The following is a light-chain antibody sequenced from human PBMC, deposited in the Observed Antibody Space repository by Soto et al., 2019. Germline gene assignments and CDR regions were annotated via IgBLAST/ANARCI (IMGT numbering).Light chain of an antibody. J-gene: IGKJ1*01. CDR2: DAS. CDR3: QQYATSPWT. Sequence: EIVFTHSPAPLSLSPGERATLFCGASQNVWNSYLAWYQQKPSLAPRVVIYDASTRAAGIQDRFGGSGSGTHFNLTISRLEPEDFAVYYCQQYATSPWTFGQGTKV. CDR1: QNVWNSY. V-gene: IGKV3D-20*01.